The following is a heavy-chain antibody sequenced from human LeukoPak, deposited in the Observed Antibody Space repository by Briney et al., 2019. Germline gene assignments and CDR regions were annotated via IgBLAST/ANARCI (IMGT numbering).Heavy chain of an antibody. CDR3: ARSWSGFDY. D-gene: IGHD3-3*01. CDR2: INHSGST. Sequence: SETLSLTCAVYGGSFSGYYWSWIRQPPGKGLEWIGEINHSGSTNYNPSLKSRVTISVGTSKNQFSLKLSSVTAADTAVYYCARSWSGFDYWGQGTLVTVSS. J-gene: IGHJ4*02. CDR1: GGSFSGYY. V-gene: IGHV4-34*01.